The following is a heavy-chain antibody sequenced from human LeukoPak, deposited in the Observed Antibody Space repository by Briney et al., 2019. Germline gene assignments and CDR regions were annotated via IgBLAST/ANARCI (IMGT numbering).Heavy chain of an antibody. CDR3: AKDAFSSGWELFDY. CDR1: GFTFSSYG. J-gene: IGHJ4*02. CDR2: ISYDGSDK. Sequence: GGSLRLSCAASGFTFSSYGMHWVRQAPGKGLEWVAVISYDGSDKYYADSVKGRFTISRDNSKNTLYLQMNSLRAEDTAVYSCAKDAFSSGWELFDYWGQGTLVTVS. D-gene: IGHD6-19*01. V-gene: IGHV3-30*18.